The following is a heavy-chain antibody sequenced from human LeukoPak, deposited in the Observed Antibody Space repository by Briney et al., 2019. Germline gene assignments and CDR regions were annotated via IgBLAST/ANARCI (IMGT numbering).Heavy chain of an antibody. CDR2: ISSSGSI. CDR1: GFTFSDNY. J-gene: IGHJ4*02. Sequence: PGGSLRLSCAASGFTFSDNYMSWIRQAPGKGLEWASYISSSGSIYYADSVKGRFTISRDNAKNSLYLQMNSLRAEDTAVYYCAKSGYNRFDYWGQGTLVTVSS. D-gene: IGHD5-24*01. CDR3: AKSGYNRFDY. V-gene: IGHV3-11*01.